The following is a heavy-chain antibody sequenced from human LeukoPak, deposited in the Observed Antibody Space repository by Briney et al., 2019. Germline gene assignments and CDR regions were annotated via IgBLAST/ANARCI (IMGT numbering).Heavy chain of an antibody. Sequence: ASVKVSCKASGYSLSIYGIIWARQAPGQGLEYLGWISASGGTTNYAQKVQDRVTMTTDTSTSTANLELRSLRSEDTAVYYCARCGAAVTTHFSHWGQGTLVTVPS. CDR2: ISASGGTT. J-gene: IGHJ4*02. D-gene: IGHD4-17*01. V-gene: IGHV1-18*01. CDR1: GYSLSIYG. CDR3: ARCGAAVTTHFSH.